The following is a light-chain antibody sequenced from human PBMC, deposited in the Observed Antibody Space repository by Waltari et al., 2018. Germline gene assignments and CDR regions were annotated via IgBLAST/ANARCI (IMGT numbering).Light chain of an antibody. J-gene: IGKJ1*01. V-gene: IGKV3-11*01. CDR2: DAS. CDR1: QSVSSY. Sequence: EIVLTQSPATLSLSPGERATLSCRASQSVSSYLAWYQQKPGQAPRLLIYDASNRATGIPARFSGRGSGTDFTLTISSLEPEDFAVYYCPQRSNWLPWTFGQGTKVEIK. CDR3: PQRSNWLPWT.